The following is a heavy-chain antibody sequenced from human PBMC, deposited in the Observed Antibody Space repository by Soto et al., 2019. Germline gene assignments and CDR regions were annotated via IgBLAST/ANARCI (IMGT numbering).Heavy chain of an antibody. CDR2: ISYDGTNK. D-gene: IGHD2-21*01. J-gene: IGHJ6*02. CDR3: VKDRRTEAYGMEV. CDR1: GFTFSSHG. Sequence: QVQLVESGGGVVQPGRSLRLSCAASGFTFSSHGLHWVRQAPSRGLEWVAVISYDGTNKQYGDSVKGRFTISRDNSQTTLYLPMNSLRAEDTAVYYCVKDRRTEAYGMEVWGQGTTVTVSS. V-gene: IGHV3-30*18.